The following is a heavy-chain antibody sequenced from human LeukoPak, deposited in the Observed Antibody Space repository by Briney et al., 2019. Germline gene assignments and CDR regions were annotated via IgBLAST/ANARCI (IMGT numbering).Heavy chain of an antibody. Sequence: SETLSLTCTVSGGSISSGSYYWSWIRQPAGKGLEWIGRIYTSGSTNYNPSLKSRVTISVDTSKNQFSLKLSSVTAADTAVYYCARVQYYDSSGYAFDIWGQGTMVTVSS. CDR2: IYTSGST. D-gene: IGHD3-22*01. CDR3: ARVQYYDSSGYAFDI. V-gene: IGHV4-61*02. J-gene: IGHJ3*02. CDR1: GGSISSGSYY.